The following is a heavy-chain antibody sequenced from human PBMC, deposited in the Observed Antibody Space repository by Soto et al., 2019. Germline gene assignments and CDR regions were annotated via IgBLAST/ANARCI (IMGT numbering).Heavy chain of an antibody. D-gene: IGHD4-4*01. V-gene: IGHV1-69*01. J-gene: IGHJ4*02. CDR1: GGTFSSYA. CDR3: AIKATNDYSNYAFDY. CDR2: IIRIFGTA. Sequence: QVQLVQSGAEVKKPGSSVKVSCKASGGTFSSYAISWVRQAPGQGLEWMGGIIRIFGTANYAQKFQGRVTITADESTSAAYLELSSLCSEDTAVSYCAIKATNDYSNYAFDYWGQGTLVTVSS.